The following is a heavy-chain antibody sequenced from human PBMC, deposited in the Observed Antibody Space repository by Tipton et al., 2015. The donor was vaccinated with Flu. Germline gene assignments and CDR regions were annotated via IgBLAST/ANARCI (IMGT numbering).Heavy chain of an antibody. V-gene: IGHV3-23*01. CDR1: GYSISSGYY. D-gene: IGHD2/OR15-2a*01. CDR3: AKDLSHAFDI. CDR2: ISGSGGST. J-gene: IGHJ3*02. Sequence: LSLTCAVSGYSISSGYYWGWIRQPPGKGLEWVSAISGSGGSTYYADSVKGRFTISRDNSKNTLYLQMNSLRAEDTAVYYCAKDLSHAFDIWGQGTMVTVSS.